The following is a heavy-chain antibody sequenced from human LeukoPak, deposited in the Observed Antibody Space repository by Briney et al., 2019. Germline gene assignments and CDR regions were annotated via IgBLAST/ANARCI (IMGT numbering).Heavy chain of an antibody. Sequence: SETLSLTCTVSGGSISSYYWSWIRQPPGKGLEWIGYIYYGGSTNYNPSLKSRVTISVDTSKNQFSLKLSSVTAADTAVYYCARMVSYQLPQPGYFDYWGQGTLVTVSS. CDR1: GGSISSYY. J-gene: IGHJ4*02. CDR3: ARMVSYQLPQPGYFDY. CDR2: IYYGGST. V-gene: IGHV4-59*01. D-gene: IGHD2-2*01.